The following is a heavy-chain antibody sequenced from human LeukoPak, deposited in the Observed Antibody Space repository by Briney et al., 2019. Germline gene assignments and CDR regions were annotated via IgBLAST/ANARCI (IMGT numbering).Heavy chain of an antibody. Sequence: PGGSLRLSCAASGFTFSSYAMSWVRQAPGKGLEWVSAISGSGGSTYYADSVKGRFTISRDNSKNTLYLQMNSLRAEDTAVYYCVKDKWGMIVVVMSAFDIWGQGTMVTVSS. CDR3: VKDKWGMIVVVMSAFDI. CDR2: ISGSGGST. CDR1: GFTFSSYA. V-gene: IGHV3-23*01. D-gene: IGHD3-22*01. J-gene: IGHJ3*02.